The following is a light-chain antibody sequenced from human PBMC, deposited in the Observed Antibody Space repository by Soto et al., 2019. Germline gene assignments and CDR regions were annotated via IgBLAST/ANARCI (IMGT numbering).Light chain of an antibody. CDR1: QSVSNN. CDR3: QHYNSYSEA. V-gene: IGKV3-15*01. CDR2: GAS. J-gene: IGKJ1*01. Sequence: IVLTHSPATLSLSPGERASLSCRASQSVSNNYLAWYQQKPGQAPRLLIYGASTRATGIPARFSGSGSGTEFTLTISSLQPDDFATYYCQHYNSYSEAFGQGTKVDIK.